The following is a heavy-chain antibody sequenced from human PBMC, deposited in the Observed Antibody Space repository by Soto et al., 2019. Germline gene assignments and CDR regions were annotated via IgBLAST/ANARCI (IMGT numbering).Heavy chain of an antibody. J-gene: IGHJ5*02. CDR3: ARXXXXXXXXXXXXXXXXCGCYNWFDP. D-gene: IGHD1-26*01. Sequence: QVQLVQSGAEVKKPGSSVKVSCKASGGTFSSYAISWVRQAPGQGLEWMGGIIPIFGTANYAQKFQGRVTITADESTSTAYMELSSLRSEDTXXXXXARXXXXXXXXXXXXXXXXCGCYNWFDPWGQGTLVTVSS. V-gene: IGHV1-69*01. CDR2: IIPIFGTA. CDR1: GGTFSSYA.